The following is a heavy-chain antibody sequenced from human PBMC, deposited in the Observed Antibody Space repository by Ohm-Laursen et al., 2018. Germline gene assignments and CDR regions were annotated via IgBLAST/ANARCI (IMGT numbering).Heavy chain of an antibody. J-gene: IGHJ4*02. CDR1: GLNFNEYG. V-gene: IGHV3-30*18. CDR3: AKDLEVVAANPFDY. Sequence: SLRLSCSASGLNFNEYGMHWVRQAPGKGLEWVAVISHDGRSRFYVDSVKGRFTISRDNSNNTLYLQMNSLRAEDTVVYYCAKDLEVVAANPFDYWGQGTLVTVSS. D-gene: IGHD2-15*01. CDR2: ISHDGRSR.